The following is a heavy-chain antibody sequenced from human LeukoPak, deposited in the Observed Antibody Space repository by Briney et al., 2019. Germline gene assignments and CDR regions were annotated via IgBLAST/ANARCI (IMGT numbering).Heavy chain of an antibody. CDR3: ARDGVAGGWYHYFDY. V-gene: IGHV1-69*13. CDR2: IIPIFGTA. D-gene: IGHD6-19*01. J-gene: IGHJ4*02. Sequence: GASVKVSCKASGGTFSSYAISWVRQAPGQGLEWMGGIIPIFGTANYAQKFQGRVTITADESTSTAYMELSSLRSEDTAVYYCARDGVAGGWYHYFDYWGQGTLVTVSS. CDR1: GGTFSSYA.